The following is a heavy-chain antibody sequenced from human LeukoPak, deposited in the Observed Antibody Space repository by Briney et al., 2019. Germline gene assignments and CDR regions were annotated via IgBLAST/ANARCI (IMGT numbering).Heavy chain of an antibody. Sequence: ASVKVSCKASGYTFTSYYMHWVRQAPGQGLEWTGIINPTGGGTSYAQKFQGRVTLTRDTSTSTFYMELSSLGSEDTAVYYCARVRRAEGVDYWGQGTLVTVSS. CDR3: ARVRRAEGVDY. CDR1: GYTFTSYY. CDR2: INPTGGGT. V-gene: IGHV1-46*01. J-gene: IGHJ4*02. D-gene: IGHD3-16*01.